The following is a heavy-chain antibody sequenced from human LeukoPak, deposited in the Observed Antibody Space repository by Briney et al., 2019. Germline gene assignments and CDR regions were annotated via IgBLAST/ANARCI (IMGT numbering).Heavy chain of an antibody. CDR2: IYPGDSDT. J-gene: IGHJ3*02. D-gene: IGHD3-22*01. CDR1: GYSFTSYW. V-gene: IGHV5-51*01. CDR3: ARHPHYYDSSGNDAFDI. Sequence: GESLKISCKGSGYSFTSYWIGWVRQMPGKGLEWMGIIYPGDSDTRYSPSFQGQVTISADKSISTAYLQWSSLKASDTAMYYCARHPHYYDSSGNDAFDIWGQGTMVTVPS.